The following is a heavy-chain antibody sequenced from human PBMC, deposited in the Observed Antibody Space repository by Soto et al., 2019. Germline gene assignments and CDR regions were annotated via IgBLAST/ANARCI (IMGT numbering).Heavy chain of an antibody. CDR1: GDTFTFYS. CDR2: INPILSLS. D-gene: IGHD3-10*01. V-gene: IGHV1-69*02. Sequence: QVQLVQYGAEVKKPGSSVRVSCKASGDTFTFYSINWVRQAPGLGLEWMGRINPILSLSNYAQRFQVRVTMTTDKSTSTSYMELSSLRSEDTAMYYCASSYGSGYRAFDYWGQGALVTVSS. J-gene: IGHJ4*02. CDR3: ASSYGSGYRAFDY.